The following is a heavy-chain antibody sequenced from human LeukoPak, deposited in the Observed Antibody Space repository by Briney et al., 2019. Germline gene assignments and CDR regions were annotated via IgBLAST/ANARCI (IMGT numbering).Heavy chain of an antibody. V-gene: IGHV4-39*01. CDR3: ARRIRPSYCSGGSCYSGSIGYYFDY. CDR1: GGSISSSSYY. Sequence: SETLSLTCTVSGGSISSSSYYWGWIRQPPGKGLEWIGSIYYSGSTYYNPSLKSRVTISVDTSKNQFSLKLSSVTAADTAVYYCARRIRPSYCSGGSCYSGSIGYYFDYWGQGTLVTVSS. J-gene: IGHJ4*02. CDR2: IYYSGST. D-gene: IGHD2-15*01.